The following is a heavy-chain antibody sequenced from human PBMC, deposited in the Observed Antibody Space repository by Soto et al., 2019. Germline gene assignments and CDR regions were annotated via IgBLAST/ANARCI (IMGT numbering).Heavy chain of an antibody. V-gene: IGHV3-30-3*01. Sequence: GGSLRLSCAASGFTFSSYAMHWVRQAPGKGLEWVAVISYDGSNKYYADSVKGRFTISRDNSKNTLYLQMNSLRAEDTAVYYCARGSYEVRGVIGQFDYWGQGTLVTVSS. CDR3: ARGSYEVRGVIGQFDY. CDR1: GFTFSSYA. J-gene: IGHJ4*02. CDR2: ISYDGSNK. D-gene: IGHD3-10*01.